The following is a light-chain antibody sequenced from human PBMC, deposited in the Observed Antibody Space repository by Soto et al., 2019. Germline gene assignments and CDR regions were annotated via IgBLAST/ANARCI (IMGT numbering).Light chain of an antibody. CDR1: QGVANF. V-gene: IGKV1-9*01. J-gene: IGKJ5*01. Sequence: DIQLTQSPPFLSASVGDRATITCRASQGVANFLAWYQQKPGTAPKLLIYAASRLETGVPSRFSGSGSGTDFTLSISSLQPEDFATYYCQQLNNYPRTFGQGTRLEIK. CDR2: AAS. CDR3: QQLNNYPRT.